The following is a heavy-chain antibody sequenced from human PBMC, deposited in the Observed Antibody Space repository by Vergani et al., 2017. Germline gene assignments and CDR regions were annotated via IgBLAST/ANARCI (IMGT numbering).Heavy chain of an antibody. Sequence: EVQLVQSGAEVKKPGATMKISCKVSGYTFTDHYMHWVKQAPGKGLEWMGLVDPEDGETIYAEKFKGRVTIAADTSTDTAHLELSSLRSEDTAVYYCATPHTVTTGGMEVWGRGTLVTVSS. V-gene: IGHV1-69-2*01. J-gene: IGHJ2*01. CDR3: ATPHTVTTGGMEV. CDR2: VDPEDGET. CDR1: GYTFTDHY. D-gene: IGHD4-17*01.